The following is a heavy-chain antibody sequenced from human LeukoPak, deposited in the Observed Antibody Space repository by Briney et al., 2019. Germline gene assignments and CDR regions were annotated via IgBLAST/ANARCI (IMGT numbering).Heavy chain of an antibody. D-gene: IGHD3-10*01. V-gene: IGHV3-30-3*01. J-gene: IGHJ3*02. Sequence: GGSLRLSCAASGFTFSSYAMHWVRQAPGKGLEWVAVISYDGSNKYYADSVKGRFTISRDNSKNTLYLQMNSLRAEDTAVYYCARDIEDASGREGEPDAFDIWGQGTMVTVSS. CDR1: GFTFSSYA. CDR3: ARDIEDASGREGEPDAFDI. CDR2: ISYDGSNK.